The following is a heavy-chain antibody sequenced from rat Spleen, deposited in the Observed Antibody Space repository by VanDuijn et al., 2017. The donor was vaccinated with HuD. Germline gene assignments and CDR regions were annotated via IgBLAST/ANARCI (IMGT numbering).Heavy chain of an antibody. CDR2: ISTGGGNT. CDR3: ARHGDYYDGYYHVGYVMDA. V-gene: IGHV5S13*01. Sequence: EVQLVESGGGLVQSGRSLKLSCAASGFTFSHYGMAWVRQTPTRGLEWVASISTGGGNTYYRDSVKGRFTISRDTAKSTLYLQMDSLRSEDTATYYCARHGDYYDGYYHVGYVMDAWGQGASVTVSS. D-gene: IGHD1-12*03. CDR1: GFTFSHYG. J-gene: IGHJ4*01.